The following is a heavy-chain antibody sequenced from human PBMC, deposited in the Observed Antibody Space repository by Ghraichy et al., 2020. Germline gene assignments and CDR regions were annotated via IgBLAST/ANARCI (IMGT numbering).Heavy chain of an antibody. CDR1: GFSFSNYA. J-gene: IGHJ4*02. CDR2: ISGSGGNT. V-gene: IGHV3-23*01. D-gene: IGHD3-22*01. Sequence: GGSLRLSCAASGFSFSNYAMSWVRQAPGKGLEWVSTISGSGGNTYYIDSVKGRFTISRDNSKNTLYLEMNSLRGEDTVVYYCAKDQYYDSSGYYFYFFDHWGQGTLVTVSS. CDR3: AKDQYYDSSGYYFYFFDH.